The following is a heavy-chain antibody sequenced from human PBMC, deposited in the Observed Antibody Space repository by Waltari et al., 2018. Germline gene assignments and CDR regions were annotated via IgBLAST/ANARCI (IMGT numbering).Heavy chain of an antibody. D-gene: IGHD4-17*01. CDR3: ARGYGGNSGFRAFDI. V-gene: IGHV1-2*02. CDR1: GYTFTGYY. Sequence: QVQLVQSGAEVKKPGASVKVSCKASGYTFTGYYMHWVRQAPGQWLEWMGWINPNSGGTNYAQKFQGRVTMTRDTSISTAYMELSRLRSDDTAVYYCARGYGGNSGFRAFDIWGQGTMVTVSS. CDR2: INPNSGGT. J-gene: IGHJ3*02.